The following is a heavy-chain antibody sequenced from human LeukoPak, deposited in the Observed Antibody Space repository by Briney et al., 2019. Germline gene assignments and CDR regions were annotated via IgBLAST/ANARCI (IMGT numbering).Heavy chain of an antibody. CDR1: GFTFSSYG. Sequence: SGGSLRLSCAASGFTFSSYGMHWIRQAPGKGLEWVAVISYDGSNKYYADSVKGRFTISRDNSKNTLYLQMNSLRAEDTAVYYCAKDWAAAGRGTFDYWGQGTLVTVSS. CDR3: AKDWAAAGRGTFDY. CDR2: ISYDGSNK. D-gene: IGHD6-13*01. J-gene: IGHJ4*02. V-gene: IGHV3-30*18.